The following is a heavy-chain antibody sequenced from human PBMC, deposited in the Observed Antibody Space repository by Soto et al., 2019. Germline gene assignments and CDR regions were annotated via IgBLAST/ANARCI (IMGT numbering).Heavy chain of an antibody. D-gene: IGHD2-8*01. CDR3: AREGVAVQDYYYGMDV. J-gene: IGHJ6*02. Sequence: QVQLVQSGAEVKKPGASVKVSCKASGYTFTSYYMHWVRQAPGQGLEWMGIINPSGGSTSYAQKFQGSVTMTRDTSTSTVYMELSSPRSEDTAVYYCAREGVAVQDYYYGMDVWGQGTTVTVSS. CDR1: GYTFTSYY. V-gene: IGHV1-46*03. CDR2: INPSGGST.